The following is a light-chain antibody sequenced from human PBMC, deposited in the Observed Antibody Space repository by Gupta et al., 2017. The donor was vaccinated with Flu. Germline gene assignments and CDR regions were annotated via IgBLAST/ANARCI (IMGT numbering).Light chain of an antibody. V-gene: IGKV4-1*01. CDR3: QQYYSTPYT. J-gene: IGKJ2*01. CDR1: QSVLYSSNNESY. Sequence: NCKSSQSVLYSSNNESYLAWYQQKPGQPPKLLIYWASIRESGVPGRFSGGGSGTDFTLTINSLQAGDVAVYYCQQYYSTPYTFGQGTKLEIK. CDR2: WAS.